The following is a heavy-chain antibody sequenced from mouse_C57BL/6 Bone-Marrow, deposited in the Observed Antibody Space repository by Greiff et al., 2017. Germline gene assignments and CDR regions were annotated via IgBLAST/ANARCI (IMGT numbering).Heavy chain of an antibody. V-gene: IGHV1-50*01. CDR1: GYTFTSYW. J-gene: IGHJ1*03. D-gene: IGHD2-13*01. CDR2: IDPSDSYT. CDR3: AREDYWHWYFDV. Sequence: VQLQQPGAELVKPGASVKLSCKASGYTFTSYWMQWVNQRPGQGLEWIGEIDPSDSYTNYNQKFKGKATLTVDTSSSTAYMQLSSLTSEDSAVYYCAREDYWHWYFDVWGTGTTVTVSS.